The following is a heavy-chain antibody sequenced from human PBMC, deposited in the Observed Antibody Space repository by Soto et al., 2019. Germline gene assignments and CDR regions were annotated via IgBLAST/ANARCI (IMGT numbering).Heavy chain of an antibody. CDR2: ISSSSSHI. J-gene: IGHJ4*02. D-gene: IGHD1-26*01. CDR1: GFTFSSYN. Sequence: EVQLVESGGGLVQPGGSLRLSCAASGFTFSSYNMNWVRQAPGKGLEWLSYISSSSSHIYYADSVEGRFTISRDNAKNSLYLQMNSLRVEDTAVYYCARVRTPSSVWEAVDYWGQGTLVTVSS. V-gene: IGHV3-48*01. CDR3: ARVRTPSSVWEAVDY.